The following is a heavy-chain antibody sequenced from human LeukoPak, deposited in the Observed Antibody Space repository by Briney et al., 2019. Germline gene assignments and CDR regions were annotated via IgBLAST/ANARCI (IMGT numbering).Heavy chain of an antibody. J-gene: IGHJ6*03. Sequence: GGSLRLSCVASGFTFSSYAMHWVRQAPGKGLEWVSALSDSGGSTFYADSVKGRFTISRDNSKNTLYLQINRLRAEDTAVYYCAKGGAVSSKSITMIRGTRRYYYYMDVWGKGTTVTISS. CDR2: LSDSGGST. V-gene: IGHV3-23*01. CDR3: AKGGAVSSKSITMIRGTRRYYYYMDV. D-gene: IGHD3-10*01. CDR1: GFTFSSYA.